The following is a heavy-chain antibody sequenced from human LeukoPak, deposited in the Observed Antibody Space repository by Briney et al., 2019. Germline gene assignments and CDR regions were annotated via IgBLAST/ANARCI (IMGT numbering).Heavy chain of an antibody. Sequence: GGSLRLSCAASGFTFSSYAMTWVRQAPGKGLEWVSSMSSGGTYIYYADSVRGRFTISRDNAKDSLFLPMNSLRVDDTAVYYCARGRPTGSSRRFVVQWGQGTLVSVSS. D-gene: IGHD2-15*01. V-gene: IGHV3-21*06. CDR1: GFTFSSYA. CDR3: ARGRPTGSSRRFVVQ. J-gene: IGHJ4*02. CDR2: MSSGGTYI.